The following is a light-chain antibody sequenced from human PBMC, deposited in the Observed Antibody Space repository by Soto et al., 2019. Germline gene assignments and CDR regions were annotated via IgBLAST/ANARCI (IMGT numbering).Light chain of an antibody. J-gene: IGLJ3*02. CDR3: AAWDDSLSGVV. V-gene: IGLV1-47*02. CDR2: GNT. Sequence: QSAVTQPPSASGTPGQRITISCSGSSSNIGSNYVFWYQQLPGTAPKLLIFGNTKRPSGVPDRFSGSKSGTSASLAISGLRSEDEADYYCAAWDDSLSGVVFGGGTKVTVL. CDR1: SSNIGSNY.